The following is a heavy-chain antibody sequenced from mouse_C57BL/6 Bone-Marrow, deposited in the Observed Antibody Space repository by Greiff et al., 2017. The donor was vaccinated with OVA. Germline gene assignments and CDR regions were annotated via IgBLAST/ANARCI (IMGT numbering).Heavy chain of an antibody. V-gene: IGHV7-1*01. J-gene: IGHJ4*01. Sequence: EVQGVESGGGLVQSGRSLRLSCATSGFTFSDFYMEWVRQAPGKGLEWIAASRNKANDYTTEYSASVKGRFIVSRDTSQSILYLQMNALRAEDTAIYYCAREEVGAMDYWGQGTSVTVSS. CDR3: AREEVGAMDY. CDR2: SRNKANDYTT. CDR1: GFTFSDFY.